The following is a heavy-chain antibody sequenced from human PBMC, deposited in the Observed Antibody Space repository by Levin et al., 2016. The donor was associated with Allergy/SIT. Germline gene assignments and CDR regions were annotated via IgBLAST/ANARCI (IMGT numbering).Heavy chain of an antibody. Sequence: GESLKISCAASGFTFSSFWMHWVRQVPGKGLLWVSRINTDGSRTDYADSVKGRFTISRDNAKNTLYLQMNSLRAEDTAVYYCAGTGVDSSGWYHGSWGWGQGTLVTVSS. D-gene: IGHD6-19*01. CDR2: INTDGSRT. CDR3: AGTGVDSSGWYHGSWG. J-gene: IGHJ4*02. CDR1: GFTFSSFW. V-gene: IGHV3-74*01.